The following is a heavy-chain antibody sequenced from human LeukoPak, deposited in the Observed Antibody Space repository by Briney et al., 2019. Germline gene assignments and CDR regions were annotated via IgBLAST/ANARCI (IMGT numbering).Heavy chain of an antibody. CDR1: GFTFSSYG. J-gene: IGHJ4*02. Sequence: GGSLRLSCAASGFTFSSYGMSWVRQAPGKGLEWVSAISGSGGSTYYADSVKGRFTISRDNSKNTLYLQMNSLRAEDTAVYYCAKGSDSSGWYGFDYWGQGTLVTVSS. V-gene: IGHV3-23*01. CDR2: ISGSGGST. CDR3: AKGSDSSGWYGFDY. D-gene: IGHD6-19*01.